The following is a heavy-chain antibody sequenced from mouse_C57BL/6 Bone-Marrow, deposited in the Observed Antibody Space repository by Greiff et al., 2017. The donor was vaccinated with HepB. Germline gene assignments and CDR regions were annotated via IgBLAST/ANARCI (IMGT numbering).Heavy chain of an antibody. CDR3: ARDLLLFFDY. D-gene: IGHD2-1*01. Sequence: EVQLVESEGGLVQPGRSMKLSCTASGFTFSDYYMAWVRQVPEKGLEWVANINYDGSSTYYLDSLKSRFIISRDNAKNILYLQMSSLKSEDTATYYCARDLLLFFDYWGQGTTLTVSS. J-gene: IGHJ2*01. CDR1: GFTFSDYY. CDR2: INYDGSST. V-gene: IGHV5-16*01.